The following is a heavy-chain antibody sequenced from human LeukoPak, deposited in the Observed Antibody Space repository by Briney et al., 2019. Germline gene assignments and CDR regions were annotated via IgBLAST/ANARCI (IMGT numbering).Heavy chain of an antibody. D-gene: IGHD3-22*01. CDR2: INHSGST. V-gene: IGHV4-34*01. J-gene: IGHJ3*01. CDR3: ASFDYDSSGQSDH. Sequence: SGTLSLTCAVYGGSFSGYYWSWIRQPPGKGLEWIGEINHSGSTNYNPSLKSRVTISVDTSKNQFSLKLSSVTAADTAVYYCASFDYDSSGQSDHWGQGTMVTVSS. CDR1: GGSFSGYY.